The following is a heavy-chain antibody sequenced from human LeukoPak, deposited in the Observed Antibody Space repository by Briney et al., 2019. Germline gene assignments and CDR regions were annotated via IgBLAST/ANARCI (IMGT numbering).Heavy chain of an antibody. V-gene: IGHV4-30-4*01. Sequence: SETLSLTCTVSGGSISSGDYYWSWIRQPPGKGLEWIGYIYYSGSTYYNPSLKSRVTISVDTSKNQFSLKLSSVTAADTAVYYCARAANGWHFDYWGQGTLVTVSS. CDR3: ARAANGWHFDY. D-gene: IGHD4-17*01. CDR1: GGSISSGDYY. CDR2: IYYSGST. J-gene: IGHJ4*02.